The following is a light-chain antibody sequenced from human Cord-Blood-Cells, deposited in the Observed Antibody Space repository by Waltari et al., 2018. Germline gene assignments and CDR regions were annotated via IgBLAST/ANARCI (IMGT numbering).Light chain of an antibody. Sequence: DIQMTRSPSPLSAAVGDRVTITYRASQSISSYVKWYQQKPGKAPKLLIYAASSLQSGVPSRFSGGGSGTDFTLTISSLQPEDFATYYCQQSYSTPRTCGQGTKVEIK. CDR1: QSISSY. CDR3: QQSYSTPRT. V-gene: IGKV1-39*01. CDR2: AAS. J-gene: IGKJ1*01.